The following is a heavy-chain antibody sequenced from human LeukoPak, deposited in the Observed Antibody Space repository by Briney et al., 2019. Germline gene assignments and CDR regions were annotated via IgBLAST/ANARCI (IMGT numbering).Heavy chain of an antibody. CDR3: TRKGSQWDFLVDY. CDR2: ITSGGRYI. CDR1: GFTFSSYE. V-gene: IGHV3-21*01. D-gene: IGHD2/OR15-2a*01. J-gene: IGHJ4*02. Sequence: GGSLRLSCAASGFTFSSYEMNWVRQAPGKGLEWVSSITSGGRYIYYADSVKGRFTISRDNSENSLYLQMDSLTAEDTAVYYCTRKGSQWDFLVDYWGQGTRVAVSP.